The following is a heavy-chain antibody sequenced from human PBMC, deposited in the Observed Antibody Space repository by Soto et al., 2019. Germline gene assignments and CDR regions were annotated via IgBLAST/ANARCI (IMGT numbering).Heavy chain of an antibody. CDR1: GYTFTSYG. CDR3: ARGANWNYYLVGSEYFQH. Sequence: ASVKVSCKASGYTFTSYGISWVRQAPGQGLEWMGWISAYNGNTNYAQKLQGRVTMTTDTSTSTAYMELRSLRSDDTAVYYCARGANWNYYLVGSEYFQHWGQGTLVTVSS. D-gene: IGHD1-7*01. J-gene: IGHJ1*01. CDR2: ISAYNGNT. V-gene: IGHV1-18*01.